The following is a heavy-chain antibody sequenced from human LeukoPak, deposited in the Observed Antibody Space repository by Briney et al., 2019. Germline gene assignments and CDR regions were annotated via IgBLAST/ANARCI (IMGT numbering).Heavy chain of an antibody. CDR1: GDSINSLDL. D-gene: IGHD3-22*01. V-gene: IGHV4-4*02. J-gene: IGHJ4*02. CDR3: AGLVGRYSSGLYYYYFDY. CDR2: MYLSGTT. Sequence: SGTLSLTCTVSGDSINSLDLWSWVRQPPGKGLEWIGEMYLSGTTHSNPSVKSRVTISIDKSKNQYFLNLSSVTAADTAVYYCAGLVGRYSSGLYYYYFDYWGQGTLVTVSS.